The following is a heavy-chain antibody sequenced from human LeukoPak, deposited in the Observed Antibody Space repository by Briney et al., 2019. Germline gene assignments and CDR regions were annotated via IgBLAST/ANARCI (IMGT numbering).Heavy chain of an antibody. CDR3: ARDGVGSGLFDY. D-gene: IGHD2-15*01. V-gene: IGHV4-31*03. CDR2: ISYSGST. CDR1: GDSMSSGDYY. J-gene: IGHJ4*02. Sequence: SETLSPTRSVSGDSMSSGDYYWNWIRQHPDKGLEWIGYISYSGSTFYHPSLDRRLSISLDTSKNQFYLKLRSVTAADTAIYYCARDGVGSGLFDYWGQGTRVTVSS.